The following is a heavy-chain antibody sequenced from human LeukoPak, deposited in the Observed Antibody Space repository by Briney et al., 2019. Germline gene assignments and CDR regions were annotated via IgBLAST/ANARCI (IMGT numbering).Heavy chain of an antibody. J-gene: IGHJ2*01. D-gene: IGHD3-22*01. V-gene: IGHV3-23*01. CDR1: GFTFSSHG. Sequence: GGTLRLSCAASGFTFSSHGMNWVRQAPGKGLEWVSGISPSGRITYYTDSVKGRFTISRDNSKNTVSLQMNSLRGEDTAVYYCAGSDTIGYSPREWDYWYFDLWGRGTLVTVSS. CDR2: ISPSGRIT. CDR3: AGSDTIGYSPREWDYWYFDL.